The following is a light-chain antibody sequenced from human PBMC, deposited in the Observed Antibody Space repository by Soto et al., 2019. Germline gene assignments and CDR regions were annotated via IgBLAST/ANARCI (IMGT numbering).Light chain of an antibody. V-gene: IGLV2-8*01. CDR2: EFS. CDR3: SSYAGSSTWV. Sequence: QSALTQPPSASGSPGQSVTISCTGTSSDIGGYNYVSWFQQYPGKAPKLMIYEFSKRPSGVPDRFSGSKSGNTASLTVSGLQAEDEDDYYCSSYAGSSTWVFGGGTQLTVL. J-gene: IGLJ3*02. CDR1: SSDIGGYNY.